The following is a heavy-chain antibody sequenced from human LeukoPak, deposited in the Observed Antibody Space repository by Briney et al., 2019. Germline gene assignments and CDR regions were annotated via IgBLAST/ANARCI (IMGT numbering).Heavy chain of an antibody. D-gene: IGHD3-3*01. CDR2: ISSSSSTI. Sequence: GGSLRLSCAASGFTFSSYSMNWVSQAPGKGLEWVSYISSSSSTIYYADSVKGRFTISRDNAKNSLYLQMNSLRAEDTAVYYCARIITIFGVVISRYYGMDVWGQGTTVTVSS. CDR3: ARIITIFGVVISRYYGMDV. V-gene: IGHV3-48*01. CDR1: GFTFSSYS. J-gene: IGHJ6*02.